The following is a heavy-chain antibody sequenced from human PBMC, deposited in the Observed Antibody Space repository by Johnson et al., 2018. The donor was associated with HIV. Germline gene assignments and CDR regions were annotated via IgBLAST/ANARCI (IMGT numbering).Heavy chain of an antibody. D-gene: IGHD4-23*01. V-gene: IGHV3-74*03. CDR3: ARGTPYGGNSWDFDI. Sequence: VQLVESGGGVVQPGRSLRLSCAASGFAFRTYWMVWVRQVPGKRPVWVARIYNDGSRTTYADSVRGRFTISRDNAKYTVDLQMNSLRAEDTAVYYWARGTPYGGNSWDFDIWGQGTMVTVSS. CDR1: GFAFRTYW. CDR2: IYNDGSRT. J-gene: IGHJ3*02.